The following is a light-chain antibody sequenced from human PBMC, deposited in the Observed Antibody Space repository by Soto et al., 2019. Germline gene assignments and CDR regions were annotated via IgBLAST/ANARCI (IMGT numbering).Light chain of an antibody. V-gene: IGLV2-14*03. Sequence: QSALTQPASVSGSPGQSITISCTGTSSDVGSYNYVSWYQQHPGKAPKLMIYHVSNRPSGVSNRFSGSKSGNTASLTISGLQAEDEADYYCSSYASSSTLYVFGAGTKLTVL. CDR2: HVS. CDR3: SSYASSSTLYV. CDR1: SSDVGSYNY. J-gene: IGLJ1*01.